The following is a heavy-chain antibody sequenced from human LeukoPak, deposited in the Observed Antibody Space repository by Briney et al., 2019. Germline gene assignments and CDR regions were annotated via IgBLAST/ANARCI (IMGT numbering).Heavy chain of an antibody. V-gene: IGHV3-23*01. J-gene: IGHJ3*02. CDR1: RFTFSKYA. CDR2: IGDSGSST. Sequence: GGSLRLSCAASRFTFSKYAMSWVRQVPGKGLEWVSSIGDSGSSTYYADSVKGRFIISRDNSKNTLYLQMSSLRVEDTAIYYCARRPYAGAFDIWGQGTMVTVSS. CDR3: ARRPYAGAFDI. D-gene: IGHD4-17*01.